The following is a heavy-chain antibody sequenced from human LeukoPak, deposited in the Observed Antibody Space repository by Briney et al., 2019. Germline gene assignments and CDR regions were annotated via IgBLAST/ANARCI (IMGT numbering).Heavy chain of an antibody. V-gene: IGHV1-18*01. CDR3: ARGWNFDILTGPLNWFDP. D-gene: IGHD3-9*01. CDR1: GYTFTSYG. CDR2: ISAYNGNT. J-gene: IGHJ5*02. Sequence: ASVTVSCTASGYTFTSYGISWVRQAPGQGLEWMGWISAYNGNTNYAQKLQGRVTMTTDTSTSTAYMELRSLRSDDTAVYYCARGWNFDILTGPLNWFDPWGQGTLVTVSS.